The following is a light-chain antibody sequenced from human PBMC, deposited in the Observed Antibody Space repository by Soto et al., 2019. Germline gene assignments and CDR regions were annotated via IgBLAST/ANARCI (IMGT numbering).Light chain of an antibody. CDR1: QSVSSN. V-gene: IGKV3-15*01. Sequence: EIVMTQSPATLSASPGEGATLSCRASQSVSSNLAWYQQKPGQAPRLLIYGASTRATGFPARFSGSGSGTEFTLTISSLQSEDFAVYYCQQYDNWPRTFGQGTKVE. CDR3: QQYDNWPRT. J-gene: IGKJ1*01. CDR2: GAS.